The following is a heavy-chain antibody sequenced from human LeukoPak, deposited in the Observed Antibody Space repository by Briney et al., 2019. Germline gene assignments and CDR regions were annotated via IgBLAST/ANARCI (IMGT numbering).Heavy chain of an antibody. CDR1: GGSISSSSYY. V-gene: IGHV4-39*07. CDR2: IYYSGST. Sequence: SETLSLTCTVSGGSISSSSYYWGWIRQPPGKGLEWIGSIYYSGSTYYNPSLKSRVTISVDTSKNQFSLKLSSVTAADTAVYYCARFCYYGSGSYYNVWGQGTLVTVSS. J-gene: IGHJ4*02. D-gene: IGHD3-10*01. CDR3: ARFCYYGSGSYYNV.